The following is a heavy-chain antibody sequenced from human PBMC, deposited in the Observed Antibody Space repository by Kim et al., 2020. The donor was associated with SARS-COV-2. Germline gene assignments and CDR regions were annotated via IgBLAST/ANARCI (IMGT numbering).Heavy chain of an antibody. V-gene: IGHV4-59*01. Sequence: SETLSLTCTVSVDSINSDYWTWIRQPPGKGLEWIAYIRYSGKTAYNPSLRSRVAISIDPSTSHFSLQLTSVTAADTAVYFCPRLPDITGWPFDAWGQGVLVTVS. CDR1: VDSINSDY. J-gene: IGHJ4*02. D-gene: IGHD6-19*01. CDR2: IRYSGKT. CDR3: PRLPDITGWPFDA.